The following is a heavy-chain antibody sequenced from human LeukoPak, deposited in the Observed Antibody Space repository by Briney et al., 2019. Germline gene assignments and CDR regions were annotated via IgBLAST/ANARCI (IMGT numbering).Heavy chain of an antibody. J-gene: IGHJ2*01. CDR2: INHSGST. V-gene: IGHV4-34*01. D-gene: IGHD1-1*01. CDR3: ARGIGTTGTRYWYFDL. CDR1: GGSFSGYY. Sequence: PSETLSLTCAVYGGSFSGYYWSWIRQPPGKGLEWIGEINHSGSTNYNPSLKSRVTISVDTCKNQFSLKLSSVTAADTAVYYCARGIGTTGTRYWYFDLWGRGTLVTVSS.